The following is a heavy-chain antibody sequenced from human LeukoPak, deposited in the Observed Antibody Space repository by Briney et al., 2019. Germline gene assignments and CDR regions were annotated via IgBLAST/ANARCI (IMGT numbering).Heavy chain of an antibody. CDR2: IIPIFGTA. CDR3: AREGTGTAMVII. V-gene: IGHV1-69*05. CDR1: GGTFSSYA. Sequence: SVKASCKASGGTFSSYAISWVRQAPGQGLEWMGGIIPIFGTANYAQKFQGRVTITTDESTSTAYMELSSLRSEDTAVYYCAREGTGTAMVIIWGQGTLVTVSS. J-gene: IGHJ4*02. D-gene: IGHD5-18*01.